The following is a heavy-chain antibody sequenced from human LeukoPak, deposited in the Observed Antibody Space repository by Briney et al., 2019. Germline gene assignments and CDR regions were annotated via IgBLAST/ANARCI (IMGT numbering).Heavy chain of an antibody. V-gene: IGHV3-23*01. CDR2: IYNSGAKI. D-gene: IGHD6-19*01. J-gene: IGHJ4*02. CDR3: AKDVAPDSGWDLDY. CDR1: GLTFSTYS. Sequence: GGSLRLSCAVAGLTFSTYSMTWVRQGPGKGLEWVSSIYNSGAKIFYADSVKGRFTISRDNSKNMLYLQMNSLRVEDTAVYYCAKDVAPDSGWDLDYWGQGTLVTVSS.